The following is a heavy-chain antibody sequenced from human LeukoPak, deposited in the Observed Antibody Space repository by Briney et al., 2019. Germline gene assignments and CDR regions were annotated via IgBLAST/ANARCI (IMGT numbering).Heavy chain of an antibody. CDR3: AREEGGRSPRTFDY. D-gene: IGHD1/OR15-1a*01. V-gene: IGHV3-48*04. Sequence: GGSLRLSCAASGFTFSSYSMNWVRQAPGKGLEWVSYISSSSSTIYYADSVKGRFTISRDNAKNSLYLQMNSLRAEDTAVYYCAREEGGRSPRTFDYWGQGTLVTVSS. CDR1: GFTFSSYS. CDR2: ISSSSSTI. J-gene: IGHJ4*02.